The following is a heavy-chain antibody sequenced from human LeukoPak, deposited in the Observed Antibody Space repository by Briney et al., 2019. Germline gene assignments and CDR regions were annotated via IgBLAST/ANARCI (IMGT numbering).Heavy chain of an antibody. CDR1: GFTFSS. D-gene: IGHD3-22*01. CDR2: ISSSSSYI. CDR3: AKDMHSSGYYGYFQH. J-gene: IGHJ1*01. V-gene: IGHV3-21*01. Sequence: PGGSLRLSCAASGFTFSSMNWVRQAPGKGLEWVSSISSSSSYIYYADSVKGRFTISRDNAKNSLYLQMNSLRAEDTAVYYCAKDMHSSGYYGYFQHWGQGTLVTVSS.